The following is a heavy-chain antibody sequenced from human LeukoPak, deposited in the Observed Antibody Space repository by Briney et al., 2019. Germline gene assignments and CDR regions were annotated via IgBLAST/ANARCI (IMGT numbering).Heavy chain of an antibody. CDR1: GFTFSSYG. V-gene: IGHV3-30*02. CDR2: IRYDGSNK. J-gene: IGHJ4*02. Sequence: GGSLRLSCAASGFTFSSYGMHWVRQAPGKGLEWVAFIRYDGSNKYYADSVKGRFTISRDNSKNTLYLQMNSLRAEDTAVYYCAKDYRIYGSGTSCASFDYWGQGTLVTVSS. D-gene: IGHD2-2*01. CDR3: AKDYRIYGSGTSCASFDY.